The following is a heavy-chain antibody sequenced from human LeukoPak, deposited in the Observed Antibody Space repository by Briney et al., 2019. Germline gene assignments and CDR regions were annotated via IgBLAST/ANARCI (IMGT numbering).Heavy chain of an antibody. D-gene: IGHD3-10*01. CDR1: GYTFTGYY. Sequence: GASVKVSCKASGYTFTGYYMHWVRQAPGQGLEWMGWINPNSGGTNYAQKFQGRVTMTRDTSISTAYMELSRLRSDDTAVYYCARSRGTMVRGGFDPWGQGTLVTVSS. J-gene: IGHJ5*02. CDR3: ARSRGTMVRGGFDP. CDR2: INPNSGGT. V-gene: IGHV1-2*02.